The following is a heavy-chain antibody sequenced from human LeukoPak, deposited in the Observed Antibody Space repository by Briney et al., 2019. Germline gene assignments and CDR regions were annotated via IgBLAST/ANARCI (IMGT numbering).Heavy chain of an antibody. Sequence: GGSLRLSRAASGFTFSSYDMHWVRQATGKGLEWVSAIGTAGDTYYPGSVKGRFTISRENAKNSLYLQMNSLRAGDTAVYYCARGARLAVAGYYYYYMDVWGKGTTVTISS. CDR2: IGTAGDT. V-gene: IGHV3-13*01. J-gene: IGHJ6*03. CDR1: GFTFSSYD. D-gene: IGHD6-19*01. CDR3: ARGARLAVAGYYYYYMDV.